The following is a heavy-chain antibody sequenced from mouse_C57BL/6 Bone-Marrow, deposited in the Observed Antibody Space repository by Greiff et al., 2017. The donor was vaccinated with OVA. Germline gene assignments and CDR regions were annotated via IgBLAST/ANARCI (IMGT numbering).Heavy chain of an antibody. CDR2: ISGGGGNT. CDR3: ASAYYSKRGDYAMDY. J-gene: IGHJ4*01. Sequence: EVMLVESGGGLVKPGGSLKLSCAASGFTFSSYTMSWVRQTPEKRLEWVATISGGGGNTYYPDSVKGRFTISRDNAKNTLYLQMSSLRSEDTALYYCASAYYSKRGDYAMDYWGQGTSVTVSS. CDR1: GFTFSSYT. V-gene: IGHV5-9*01. D-gene: IGHD2-5*01.